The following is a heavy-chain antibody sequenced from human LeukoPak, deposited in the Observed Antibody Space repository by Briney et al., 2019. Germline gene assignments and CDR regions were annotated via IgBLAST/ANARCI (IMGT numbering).Heavy chain of an antibody. CDR1: GFSFSGHW. CDR2: ISPTGSTT. CDR3: ARGPNSNWSGLDF. J-gene: IGHJ4*02. Sequence: GGSLRLSCTASGFSFSGHWMHWARQLPGKGLVWFSRISPTGSTTSYADSVKGRFTVSRDNAKNTLYLQVNNLRAEDTAVYYCARGPNSNWSGLDFWGQGTLLTVSS. V-gene: IGHV3-74*01. D-gene: IGHD6-6*01.